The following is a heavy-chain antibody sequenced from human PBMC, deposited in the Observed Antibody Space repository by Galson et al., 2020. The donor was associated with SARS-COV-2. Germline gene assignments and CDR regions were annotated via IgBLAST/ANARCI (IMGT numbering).Heavy chain of an antibody. CDR3: ARAYCITTSCYGEFRYFQH. D-gene: IGHD2-2*01. Sequence: SQASETLSLTCAVYGGSFSGSYWSWIRQAPGKGLEWIGEIHHSGRTNYNPSLKSRVTISVDTSRNQFSLKLNSVTAADAAVYFCARAYCITTSCYGEFRYFQHWGQGILVTVSS. V-gene: IGHV4-34*01. CDR1: GGSFSGSY. CDR2: IHHSGRT. J-gene: IGHJ1*01.